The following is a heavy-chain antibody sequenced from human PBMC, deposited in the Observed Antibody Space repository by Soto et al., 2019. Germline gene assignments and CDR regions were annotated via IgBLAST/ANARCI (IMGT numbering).Heavy chain of an antibody. Sequence: QVQLVQSGAEVKKPGSSVKVSCKASGGTFSSYAIRWVRQAPGQGLEWMGGIIPIFGTANYAQKFQGRVTITADESTSTAYMELSSLRSEDTAVYYCARDGTRWRHSTYYYYGMDVWGQGTTVTVSS. V-gene: IGHV1-69*12. CDR3: ARDGTRWRHSTYYYYGMDV. D-gene: IGHD1-26*01. CDR2: IIPIFGTA. J-gene: IGHJ6*02. CDR1: GGTFSSYA.